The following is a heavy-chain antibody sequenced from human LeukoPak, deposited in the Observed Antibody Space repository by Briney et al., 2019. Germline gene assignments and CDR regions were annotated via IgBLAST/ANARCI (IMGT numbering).Heavy chain of an antibody. Sequence: GGSLGLSCAASGFTFSSYDMHWVRQPTGKSLEWVSAIGSAGETYYPGSVKGRFTISREDAKNSLYLQMNSLRDGDTAVYFCARMARPPHASGSYYHYGMDVWGQGTTVTVSS. D-gene: IGHD3-10*01. CDR3: ARMARPPHASGSYYHYGMDV. CDR1: GFTFSSYD. V-gene: IGHV3-13*01. J-gene: IGHJ6*02. CDR2: IGSAGET.